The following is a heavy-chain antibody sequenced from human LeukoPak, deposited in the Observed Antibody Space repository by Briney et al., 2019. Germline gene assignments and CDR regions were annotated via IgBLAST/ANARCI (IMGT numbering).Heavy chain of an antibody. J-gene: IGHJ4*02. V-gene: IGHV3-53*01. CDR2: IYTGGNT. D-gene: IGHD4-17*01. Sequence: PGGSLRLSCAASGFTVSATYMNWVRQAPGKGLEWVSIIYTGGNTYYADSVKGRFTISRDISKSTLYLQMNSLRAEDTAVYYCARGTVTAPDYWGQGTLVTVSS. CDR1: GFTVSATY. CDR3: ARGTVTAPDY.